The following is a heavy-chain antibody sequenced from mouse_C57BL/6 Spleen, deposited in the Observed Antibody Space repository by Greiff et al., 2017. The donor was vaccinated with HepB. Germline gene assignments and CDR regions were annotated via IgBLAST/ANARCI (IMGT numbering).Heavy chain of an antibody. Sequence: EVMLVESGGGLVKPGGSLKLSCAASGFTFSDYGMHWVRQAPEKGLEWVAYISSGSSTIYYADTVKGRFTISRDNAKNTLFLQMTRLRSEDTAMYYCARPGDGYYPARFAYWGQGTLVTVSA. V-gene: IGHV5-17*01. CDR2: ISSGSSTI. CDR1: GFTFSDYG. J-gene: IGHJ3*01. D-gene: IGHD2-3*01. CDR3: ARPGDGYYPARFAY.